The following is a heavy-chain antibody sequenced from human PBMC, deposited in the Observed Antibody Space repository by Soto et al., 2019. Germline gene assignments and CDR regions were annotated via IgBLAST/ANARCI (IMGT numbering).Heavy chain of an antibody. D-gene: IGHD3-3*01. CDR1: GGTFSSYA. CDR3: ARASYDFWSGYYYYYGMDV. V-gene: IGHV1-69*13. J-gene: IGHJ6*02. Sequence: SVKVSCKASGGTFSSYAISWVRQAPGQGLEWMGGIIPIFGTANYAQKFQGRVTITADESTSTAYMELSSLRSEDTAVYYCARASYDFWSGYYYYYGMDVWGQGTTVTVSS. CDR2: IIPIFGTA.